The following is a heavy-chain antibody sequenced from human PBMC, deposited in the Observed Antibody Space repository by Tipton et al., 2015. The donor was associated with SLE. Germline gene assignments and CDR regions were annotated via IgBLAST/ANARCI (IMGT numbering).Heavy chain of an antibody. V-gene: IGHV3-30*03. D-gene: IGHD6-19*01. J-gene: IGHJ4*02. Sequence: SLRLSCEASGFTFNDQRMTWVRQAPGKGLEWVTDISYDGSNDYYTDSVKGRFTISRDNSKNTLYLQMNSLRAEDTAVYYCASGIAVAPDYWGQGTLVTVSS. CDR1: GFTFNDQR. CDR2: ISYDGSND. CDR3: ASGIAVAPDY.